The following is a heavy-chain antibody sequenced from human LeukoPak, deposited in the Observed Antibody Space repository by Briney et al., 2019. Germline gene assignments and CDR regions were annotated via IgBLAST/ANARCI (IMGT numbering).Heavy chain of an antibody. CDR2: ISTSSSYI. V-gene: IGHV3-21*01. J-gene: IGHJ5*02. D-gene: IGHD2-2*01. CDR3: ARGIVVVPAADNYFDP. Sequence: PGGSLRLSCAASGFTFSSYSMNWVRQAPGKGLEWVSSISTSSSYIYYADSVKGRFTISRDNARNSLYLQMNSLRAEDTAIYYCARGIVVVPAADNYFDPWGQGTLVTVSS. CDR1: GFTFSSYS.